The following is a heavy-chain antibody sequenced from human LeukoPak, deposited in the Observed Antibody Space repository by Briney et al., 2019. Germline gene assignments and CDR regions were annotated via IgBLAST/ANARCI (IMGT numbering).Heavy chain of an antibody. D-gene: IGHD6-25*01. CDR1: GYSFTSYW. V-gene: IGHV5-51*01. Sequence: GESLKISCKGSGYSFTSYWIGWVRQMPGKGLEWMGIIYPGDSDTRYSPSFQGQVTISADKSISTAYLQWSSLKASDTAMYYCARLEQRLARAYYMDVWGKGTTVTVSS. CDR2: IYPGDSDT. CDR3: ARLEQRLARAYYMDV. J-gene: IGHJ6*03.